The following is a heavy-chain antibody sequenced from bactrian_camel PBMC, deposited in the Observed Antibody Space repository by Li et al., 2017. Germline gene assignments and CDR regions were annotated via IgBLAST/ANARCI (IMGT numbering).Heavy chain of an antibody. Sequence: VQLVESGGGLVQPGGSLRLSCAVSESRFSSYAMNWVRQAPGKGLEWVSLISSGGSTLYADSVKGRFTISRDNARNTINLELNGLETEDTAKYYCTPGVYWGQGTQVTVS. V-gene: IGHV3S40*01. D-gene: IGHD2*01. J-gene: IGHJ4*01. CDR3: TPGVY. CDR2: ISSGGST. CDR1: ESRFSSYA.